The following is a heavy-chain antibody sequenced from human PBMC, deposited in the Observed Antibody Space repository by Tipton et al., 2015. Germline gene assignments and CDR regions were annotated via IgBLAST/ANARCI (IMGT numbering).Heavy chain of an antibody. CDR2: ISGGGDNT. V-gene: IGHV3-23*01. D-gene: IGHD4-23*01. CDR1: GFIFSGYV. J-gene: IGHJ4*02. CDR3: ARDHGGNTDY. Sequence: SLRLSCSASGFIFSGYVMGWVRQAPGKGLEWVAGISGGGDNTYYAESMKGRFTISRDNSRDTLHLQMNSLRAEDTAVYYCARDHGGNTDYWGQGTLVTVSS.